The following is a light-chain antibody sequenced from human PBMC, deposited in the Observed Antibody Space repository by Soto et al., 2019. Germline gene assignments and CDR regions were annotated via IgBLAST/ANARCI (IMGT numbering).Light chain of an antibody. Sequence: QSALTQPASVSGSPEQSITISCTGTSSDVGAYNYVSWYQQHPGKVPKLMIYNVNNRPSGVSNRFSGSKSGNTASLTISGLQTEDEAEYYCSSYTDSSTFVFGTGTKVTVL. V-gene: IGLV2-14*03. CDR2: NVN. CDR3: SSYTDSSTFV. J-gene: IGLJ1*01. CDR1: SSDVGAYNY.